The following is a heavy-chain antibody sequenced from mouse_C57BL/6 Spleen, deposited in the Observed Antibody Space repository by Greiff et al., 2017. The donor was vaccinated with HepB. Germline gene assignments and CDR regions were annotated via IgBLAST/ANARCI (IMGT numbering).Heavy chain of an antibody. CDR3: ARKGLYSNYLSY. CDR2: IDPNSGGT. Sequence: QVQLQQPGAELVKPGASVKLSCKATGYTFTSYWMHWVKQRPGRGLEWIGRIDPNSGGTKYNEKFKSKATLTVDKPSSPAYMQLSSLTSEDSAVYYCARKGLYSNYLSYWGQGTTLTVSS. V-gene: IGHV1-72*01. J-gene: IGHJ2*01. D-gene: IGHD2-5*01. CDR1: GYTFTSYW.